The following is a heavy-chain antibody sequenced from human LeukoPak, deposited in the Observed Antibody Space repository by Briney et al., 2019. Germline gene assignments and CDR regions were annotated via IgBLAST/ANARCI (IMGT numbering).Heavy chain of an antibody. Sequence: GGSLRLSCAASGFTFSSYAMSWVRQAPGKGLEWVSAISGSGGSTYYADSVKGRFTISRDNSKNTLYLQMNSLRAEDTAVYYCTRHSDPYCSRANCYVDNFYGLDVWGQGTWVTVFS. J-gene: IGHJ6*02. CDR2: ISGSGGST. D-gene: IGHD2-2*01. CDR1: GFTFSSYA. V-gene: IGHV3-23*01. CDR3: TRHSDPYCSRANCYVDNFYGLDV.